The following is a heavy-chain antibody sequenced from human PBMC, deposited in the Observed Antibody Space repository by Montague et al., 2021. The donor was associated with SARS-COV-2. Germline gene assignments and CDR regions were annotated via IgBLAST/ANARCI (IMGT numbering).Heavy chain of an antibody. D-gene: IGHD3-10*01. CDR3: ARTWAYGSGSYGVDP. V-gene: IGHV2-5*02. CDR2: IYWDDDG. CDR1: GFSLSTDGMG. J-gene: IGHJ5*02. Sequence: VKPTQTLTLTCIFSGFSLSTDGMGVGWIRQSPGGALEWLALIYWDDDGRYSPSLRSRLTITKDTSKNQVVLTMTNMDPVDTATYYCARTWAYGSGSYGVDPWGQGTLVTVSS.